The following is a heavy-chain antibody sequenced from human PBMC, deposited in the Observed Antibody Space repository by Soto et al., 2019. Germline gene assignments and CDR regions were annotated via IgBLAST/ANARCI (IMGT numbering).Heavy chain of an antibody. V-gene: IGHV1-69*12. CDR2: IIPIFGTA. D-gene: IGHD2-21*02. CDR3: ARGQVVVVTAIYYYYSGMDV. CDR1: GGTFSSYA. J-gene: IGHJ6*02. Sequence: QVQLVQSGAEVKKPGSSVKVSCKASGGTFSSYAISWVRQAPGQGLEWMGGIIPIFGTANYAQKFQGRVTITAAESXXAXYXXLSSLRSEDTAVYYCARGQVVVVTAIYYYYSGMDVWGQGTTVTVSS.